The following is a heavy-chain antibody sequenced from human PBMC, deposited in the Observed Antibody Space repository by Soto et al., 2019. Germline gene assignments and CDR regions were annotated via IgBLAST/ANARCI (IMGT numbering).Heavy chain of an antibody. J-gene: IGHJ6*02. D-gene: IGHD6-19*01. CDR3: AGAVAAHYYYGMDV. CDR2: IIPIFGTA. CDR1: GGTFSSYA. Sequence: SVKVSCKASGGTFSSYAINWVRQAPGQGLEWMGGIIPIFGTANYAQKFQGRVTITADESTSTAYMELSSLRSEDTAVYYCAGAVAAHYYYGMDVWGQGTTVTVS. V-gene: IGHV1-69*13.